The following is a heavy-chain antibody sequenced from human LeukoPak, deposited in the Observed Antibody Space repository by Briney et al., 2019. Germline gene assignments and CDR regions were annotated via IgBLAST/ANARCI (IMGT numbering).Heavy chain of an antibody. CDR1: GYTFTSYY. CDR2: INPSGGST. V-gene: IGHV1-46*01. Sequence: ASVKVSCKASGYTFTSYYMHRVRQAPGQGLEWMGIINPSGGSTSYAQKFQGRVTMTRDMSTSTVYMELSSLRSEDTAVYYCARGGCDSTPYYYYYMDVWGKGTTVTVSS. J-gene: IGHJ6*03. CDR3: ARGGCDSTPYYYYYMDV. D-gene: IGHD2-21*01.